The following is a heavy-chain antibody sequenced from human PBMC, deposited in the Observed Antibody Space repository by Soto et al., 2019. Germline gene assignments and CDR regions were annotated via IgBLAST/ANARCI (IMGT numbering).Heavy chain of an antibody. CDR1: GFTFSSYA. Sequence: GGSLRVSCAASGFTFSSYAMHWVRQAPGKGLELVAVISYDGSNKYYADSVKGRFTISRDNSKNTLYLQMNSLRAEDTAVYYFARDKEAGRDFEYAFDVWAQETMVTGSS. J-gene: IGHJ3*01. V-gene: IGHV3-30-3*01. CDR3: ARDKEAGRDFEYAFDV. D-gene: IGHD2-21*02. CDR2: ISYDGSNK.